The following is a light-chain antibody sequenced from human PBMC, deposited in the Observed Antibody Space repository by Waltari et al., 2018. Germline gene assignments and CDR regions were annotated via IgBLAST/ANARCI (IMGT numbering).Light chain of an antibody. CDR2: SNN. Sequence: QSVVTQPPSASGTPGQRVTISCSGSNSNIGSNPVNWYQQLPGTAPKVLIYSNNQRPSGVPDRVSGSKSGTSASLAISGLQSEDEADYYCAAWDYSLNGVLFGGGTKLTVL. CDR1: NSNIGSNP. V-gene: IGLV1-44*01. J-gene: IGLJ2*01. CDR3: AAWDYSLNGVL.